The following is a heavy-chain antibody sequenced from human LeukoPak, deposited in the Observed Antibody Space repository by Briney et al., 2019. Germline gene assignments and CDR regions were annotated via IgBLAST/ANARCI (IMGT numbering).Heavy chain of an antibody. D-gene: IGHD6-19*01. J-gene: IGHJ4*02. V-gene: IGHV4-38-2*02. Sequence: PSETLSLTCTVPGYSISSGYYWGWIRQPPGKGLEWIGSIYHSGSTYYNPSLKSRVTISVDTSKNQFSLKLSSVTAADTAVYYCARVLWSRPSGIAVDWGQGTLVTVSS. CDR3: ARVLWSRPSGIAVD. CDR1: GYSISSGYY. CDR2: IYHSGST.